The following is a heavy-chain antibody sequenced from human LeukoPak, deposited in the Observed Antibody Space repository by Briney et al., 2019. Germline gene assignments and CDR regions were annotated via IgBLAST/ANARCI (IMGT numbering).Heavy chain of an antibody. Sequence: PSETLSLTCTVSGGSISSGGYYWSWIRQHPGKGLEWIGYIYYSGSTYYNPSLKSRVTISVDTSKNQFSLKLSSVTAADTAVYYCAREVILGHYYYYYMDVWGKGTTVTVSS. CDR1: GGSISSGGYY. J-gene: IGHJ6*03. V-gene: IGHV4-31*03. CDR2: IYYSGST. CDR3: AREVILGHYYYYYMDV. D-gene: IGHD3-16*02.